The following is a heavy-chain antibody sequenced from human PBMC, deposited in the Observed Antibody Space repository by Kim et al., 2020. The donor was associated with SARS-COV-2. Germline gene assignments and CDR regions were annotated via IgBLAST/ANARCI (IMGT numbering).Heavy chain of an antibody. J-gene: IGHJ5*02. Sequence: GESLKISCKGSGYNFSIYWTAWVRQMPGKGLELMGIIYPGDSDTRYRPSFQGQVTISADKAISTAYLQWSSLKASDSAMYYCARYGSGSNYFDPWGQGTLVIVSS. CDR1: GYNFSIYW. CDR2: IYPGDSDT. D-gene: IGHD3-10*01. CDR3: ARYGSGSNYFDP. V-gene: IGHV5-51*01.